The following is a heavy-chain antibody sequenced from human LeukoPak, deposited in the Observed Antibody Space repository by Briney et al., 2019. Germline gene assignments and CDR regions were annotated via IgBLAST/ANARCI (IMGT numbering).Heavy chain of an antibody. CDR1: GGSFSGYY. V-gene: IGHV4-34*01. D-gene: IGHD1-14*01. CDR3: ARRQRTFLPGAFDI. Sequence: SETLSLTCAVYGGSFSGYYWSWIRQPPGKGLEWIGEINHSGSTNYNPSLKSRVTISVDTSKNQFSLKLSSVTAADTAVYYCARRQRTFLPGAFDIWGQGTMATVSS. CDR2: INHSGST. J-gene: IGHJ3*02.